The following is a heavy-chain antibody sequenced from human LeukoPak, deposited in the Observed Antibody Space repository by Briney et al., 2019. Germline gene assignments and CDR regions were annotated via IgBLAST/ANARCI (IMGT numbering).Heavy chain of an antibody. D-gene: IGHD3-9*01. CDR2: INHSGST. V-gene: IGHV4-34*01. Sequence: PGGSLRLSCAASGFTFSSYWMSWIRQPPGKGLEWIGEINHSGSTNYNPSLKSRVTISVDTSKNQFSLKLSSVTAADTAVYYCARHSVLRYFDWIFPREDYFDYWGQGTLVTVSS. CDR3: ARHSVLRYFDWIFPREDYFDY. CDR1: GFTFSSYW. J-gene: IGHJ4*02.